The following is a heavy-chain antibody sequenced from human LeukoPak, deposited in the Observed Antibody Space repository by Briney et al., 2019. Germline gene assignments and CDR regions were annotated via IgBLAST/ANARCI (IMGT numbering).Heavy chain of an antibody. D-gene: IGHD6-13*01. CDR2: INPTSGGT. Sequence: ASVRVSFKAAGGAFSSYDISWVRQAPGQGLEWMGGINPTSGGTNYAQKVQGRVTMTRDASISTAYMELSRLRSNDTAVYYCARRVGSADGFDYWGQGTLVTVSS. V-gene: IGHV1-2*02. CDR1: GGAFSSYD. J-gene: IGHJ4*02. CDR3: ARRVGSADGFDY.